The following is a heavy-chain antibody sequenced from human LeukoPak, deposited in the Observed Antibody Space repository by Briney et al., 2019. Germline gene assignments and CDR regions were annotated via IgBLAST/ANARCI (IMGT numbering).Heavy chain of an antibody. CDR2: INSDGSNT. CDR1: GFPFWSYW. J-gene: IGHJ4*02. CDR3: VRTTGWPDC. Sequence: GGSLRLSCVASGFPFWSYWVHWVRQVPGKGLVWVSRINSDGSNTVYADSVKGRFTISRDNAKNTLYLQMNSLRAEDTAVYYCVRTTGWPDCWGQGTLVTVSS. V-gene: IGHV3-74*01. D-gene: IGHD6-19*01.